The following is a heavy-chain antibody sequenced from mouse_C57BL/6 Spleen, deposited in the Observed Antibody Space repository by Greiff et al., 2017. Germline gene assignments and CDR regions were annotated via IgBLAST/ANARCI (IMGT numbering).Heavy chain of an antibody. Sequence: EVMLVESGGDLVKPGGSLKLSCAASGFTFSSYGMSCVRPTPDKMLAWVATLSSGGIYPYYPESVKGRFTISRDNAKNTLYLQMSSLKSEDTAMYYCARRYDGYLGFAYWGQGTLVTVAA. V-gene: IGHV5-6*02. CDR3: ARRYDGYLGFAY. J-gene: IGHJ3*01. CDR1: GFTFSSYG. D-gene: IGHD2-3*01. CDR2: LSSGGIYP.